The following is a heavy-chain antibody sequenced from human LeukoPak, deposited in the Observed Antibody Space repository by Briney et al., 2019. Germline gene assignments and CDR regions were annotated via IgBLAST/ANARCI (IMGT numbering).Heavy chain of an antibody. CDR2: INHSGST. V-gene: IGHV4-34*01. CDR1: GGSISSHY. Sequence: SETLSLTCTVSGGSISSHYWSWIRQPPGKGLEWIGEINHSGSTNYNPSLKSRVTISVDTSKNQFSLKLSSVTAADTAVYYCARGSGSPVYPFDPWGQGTLVTVSS. CDR3: ARGSGSPVYPFDP. J-gene: IGHJ5*02. D-gene: IGHD3-10*01.